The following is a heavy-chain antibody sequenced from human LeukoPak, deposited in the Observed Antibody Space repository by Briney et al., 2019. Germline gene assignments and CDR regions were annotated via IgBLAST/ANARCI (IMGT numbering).Heavy chain of an antibody. CDR3: ARGLFQWPARIDY. J-gene: IGHJ4*02. D-gene: IGHD6-19*01. Sequence: PSETLSLTCTVSGGSINNYCWSWIRQPPGKGLEWIGFFDNNGITNYNPSLKSRVTILVDTSKSQVSLKLNSVTAADTAVYYCARGLFQWPARIDYWGQGTLVTVSS. CDR2: FDNNGIT. V-gene: IGHV4-59*08. CDR1: GGSINNYC.